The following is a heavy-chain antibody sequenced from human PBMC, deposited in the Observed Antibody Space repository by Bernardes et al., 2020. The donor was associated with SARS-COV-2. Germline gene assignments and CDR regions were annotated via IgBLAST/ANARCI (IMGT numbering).Heavy chain of an antibody. V-gene: IGHV3-23*01. CDR2: ISGSGGST. D-gene: IGHD5-12*01. CDR1: GFTFSSYA. CDR3: AKTVFGGYEKGFDY. J-gene: IGHJ4*02. Sequence: SLRLSFAASGFTFSSYAMSWVRQAPGKGLEWVSAISGSGGSTYYADSVKGRFTISRDNSKNTLYLQMNSLRAEDTAVYYCAKTVFGGYEKGFDYWGQGTLVTVSS.